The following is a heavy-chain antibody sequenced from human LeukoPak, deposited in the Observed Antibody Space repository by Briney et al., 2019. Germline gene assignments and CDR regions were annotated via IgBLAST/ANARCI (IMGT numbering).Heavy chain of an antibody. CDR3: ATNWEDGGSFDY. J-gene: IGHJ4*02. V-gene: IGHV1-69*13. CDR1: GGTFSSYA. CDR2: IIPIFGTA. Sequence: VASVKVSCKASGGTFSSYAISWVRQAPGQGLEWMGGIIPIFGTANYAQKFQGRVTITADESTGTAYMELSSLRSEDTAVYYCATNWEDGGSFDYWGQGTLVTVSS. D-gene: IGHD7-27*01.